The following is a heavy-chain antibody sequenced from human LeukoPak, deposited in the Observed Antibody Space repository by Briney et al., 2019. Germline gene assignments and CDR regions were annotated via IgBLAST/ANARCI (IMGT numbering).Heavy chain of an antibody. Sequence: SETLSLTCAVYGGSFSGYYWSWIRQPPGKGLEWIGEINHSGSTNYNPSLKSRVTISVDTYKNQFSLKLSSVTAADTAVYYCARVTGERNRRIAAAGTGRWFDPWGQGTLVTVSS. D-gene: IGHD6-13*01. CDR2: INHSGST. CDR3: ARVTGERNRRIAAAGTGRWFDP. V-gene: IGHV4-34*01. J-gene: IGHJ5*02. CDR1: GGSFSGYY.